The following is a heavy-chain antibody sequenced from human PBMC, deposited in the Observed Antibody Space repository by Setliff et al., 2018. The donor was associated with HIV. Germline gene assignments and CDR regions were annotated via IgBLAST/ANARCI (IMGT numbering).Heavy chain of an antibody. Sequence: GGSLRLSCTASVIPFSAHNLNWVRRAPGKGLEWVSSISANSIFKYYADSVKGRFSISRDNAKKSVSLQMDSLRAEDTAVYYCARAPGSSRVHYFDYWGQGTLVTVSS. D-gene: IGHD3-16*02. CDR3: ARAPGSSRVHYFDY. V-gene: IGHV3-21*01. J-gene: IGHJ4*02. CDR1: VIPFSAHN. CDR2: ISANSIFK.